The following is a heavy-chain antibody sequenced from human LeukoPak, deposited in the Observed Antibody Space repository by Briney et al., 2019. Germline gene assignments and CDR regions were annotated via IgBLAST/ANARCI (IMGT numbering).Heavy chain of an antibody. CDR1: GFTFGDYA. CDR2: IRTKAYGATT. D-gene: IGHD1-26*01. Sequence: AGGSLRLSRTASGFTFGDYAMNWFRQAPGKGPEWLGFIRTKAYGATTEYAVSVKGRFTISRDDSKNIAYLQMNSLRTEDTAVYYCTRDPRSGTYSPFDYWGQGTLVTVSS. V-gene: IGHV3-49*03. J-gene: IGHJ4*02. CDR3: TRDPRSGTYSPFDY.